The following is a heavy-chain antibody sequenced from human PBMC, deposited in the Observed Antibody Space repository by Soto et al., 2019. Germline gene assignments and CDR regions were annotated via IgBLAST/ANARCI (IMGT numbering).Heavy chain of an antibody. CDR1: GGSFSGYY. CDR2: INHTGDT. V-gene: IGHV4-34*01. D-gene: IGHD2-15*01. CDR3: AREVGYYSAARRNLYFDY. J-gene: IGHJ4*02. Sequence: SETLSLTCAVSGGSFSGYYWSWVRQTPGKGLEWIGDINHTGDTNYNPSLKSRVMISVDTAKTQFSLNVTSVTAADTAVYYCAREVGYYSAARRNLYFDYWGPGTLVTVPS.